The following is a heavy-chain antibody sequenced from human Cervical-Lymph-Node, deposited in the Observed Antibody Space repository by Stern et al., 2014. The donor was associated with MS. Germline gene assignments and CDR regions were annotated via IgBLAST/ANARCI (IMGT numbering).Heavy chain of an antibody. D-gene: IGHD1-1*01. CDR1: GGTFSRNA. V-gene: IGHV1-69*06. CDR2: IIPVLLTL. Sequence: QVQLMQSGAEVKKPGSSVKVSCMASGGTFSRNAISWVRQAPGQGLEWVGGIIPVLLTLKYAQKFQGSVIITADRSTSTVYMELTSLRSEDTAVYYCARTVSAWNGDLMGAAPSGYYYGMDVWGQGTTVTVSS. CDR3: ARTVSAWNGDLMGAAPSGYYYGMDV. J-gene: IGHJ6*02.